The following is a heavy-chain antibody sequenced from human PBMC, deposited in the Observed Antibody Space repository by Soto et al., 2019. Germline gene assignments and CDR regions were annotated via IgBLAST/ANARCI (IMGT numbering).Heavy chain of an antibody. CDR3: AREGGIVGATTVDY. CDR2: IYASGNT. J-gene: IGHJ4*02. CDR1: GGSMSSYY. Sequence: SETLSLTCTASGGSMSSYYWNWIRQPPGKGLESIGYIYASGNTNYNLSFKSRVTISVDTSKNQFSLKLSSVTAADTAVYYCAREGGIVGATTVDYWGQGTLVTVSS. D-gene: IGHD1-26*01. V-gene: IGHV4-4*08.